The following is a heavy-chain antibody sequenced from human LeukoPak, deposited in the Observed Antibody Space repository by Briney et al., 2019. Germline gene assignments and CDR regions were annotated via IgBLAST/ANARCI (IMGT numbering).Heavy chain of an antibody. Sequence: SGGSLRLSCAASGFTFSSYAMSWVRQAPGKGLEWVSAISGSGGSTYYADSVKGRFTISRDNSKNTLYLQMNSLRAEDTAVYYCAKDHHSSPSLFDYWGQGTLVTVSS. CDR1: GFTFSSYA. J-gene: IGHJ4*02. CDR3: AKDHHSSPSLFDY. D-gene: IGHD6-13*01. CDR2: ISGSGGST. V-gene: IGHV3-23*01.